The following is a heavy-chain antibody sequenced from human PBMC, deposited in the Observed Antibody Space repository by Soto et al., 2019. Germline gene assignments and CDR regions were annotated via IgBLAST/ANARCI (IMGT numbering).Heavy chain of an antibody. Sequence: EVQLVETGGGLIQPGGSLRLSCAASGFTVSSNYMSWVRQAPGKGLEWVSVIYSGGSTYYADSVKGRFTISRDNSKNTLYLQMNSLRAEDTAVYYGARDPGATFFYGMDVWGQGTTVTVSS. CDR2: IYSGGST. D-gene: IGHD3-10*01. V-gene: IGHV3-53*02. CDR3: ARDPGATFFYGMDV. J-gene: IGHJ6*02. CDR1: GFTVSSNY.